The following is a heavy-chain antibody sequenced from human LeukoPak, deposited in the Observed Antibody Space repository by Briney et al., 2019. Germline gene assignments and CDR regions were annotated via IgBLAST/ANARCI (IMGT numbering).Heavy chain of an antibody. J-gene: IGHJ4*02. CDR1: GGSISSTTYH. CDR2: IYYSGPT. D-gene: IGHD1-26*01. V-gene: IGHV4-39*01. Sequence: SETLSLTSTVSGGSISSTTYHWGWIRQPPGKGLEWIGNIYYSGPTYYNPSLKSRVTISVDTSKNQFALKLNSVTAADTAVYYCARHCGTYIDYWGQGTLVTVSS. CDR3: ARHCGTYIDY.